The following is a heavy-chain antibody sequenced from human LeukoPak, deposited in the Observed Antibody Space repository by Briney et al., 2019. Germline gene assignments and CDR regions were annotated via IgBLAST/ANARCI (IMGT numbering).Heavy chain of an antibody. Sequence: GASVKVSCKPSGYTFSTYNIIWVRQAPGQGLEWMGWISTYSANTNYAQKFQDRVTMTTDTSTSTAYMELRSLRSDDTAVYYCARETTIFGVVNPFDYWGQGTLVTVSS. J-gene: IGHJ4*02. V-gene: IGHV1-18*01. D-gene: IGHD3-3*01. CDR2: ISTYSANT. CDR1: GYTFSTYN. CDR3: ARETTIFGVVNPFDY.